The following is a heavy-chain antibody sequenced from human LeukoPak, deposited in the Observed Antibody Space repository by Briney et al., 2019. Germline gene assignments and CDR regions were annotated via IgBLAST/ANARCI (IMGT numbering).Heavy chain of an antibody. Sequence: ASVKVSCKASGYIFTIYGVSWVRQAPGQGLEWMGWISAFNGNTNYAQKFRGGVTMTTEASTSTAYMELRSLRSDDTAFYYCAREPGLARSTFFDYWGQGTLVTVPT. CDR1: GYIFTIYG. D-gene: IGHD3-16*01. J-gene: IGHJ4*02. CDR3: AREPGLARSTFFDY. V-gene: IGHV1-18*01. CDR2: ISAFNGNT.